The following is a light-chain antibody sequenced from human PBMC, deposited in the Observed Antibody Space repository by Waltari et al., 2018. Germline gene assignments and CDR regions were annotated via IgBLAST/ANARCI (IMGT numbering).Light chain of an antibody. J-gene: IGLJ3*02. CDR1: SSDIGIYNF. CDR2: GVS. V-gene: IGLV2-14*03. Sequence: QSALTQPASVSGSPGQSITISCTGTSSDIGIYNFVSWYQQHPDKAPQLVSYGVSNRPSGVSNRSSGSKSGNTSSLTISGLQAEDEADYYCSSYTSTSSPWVFGGGTKLTVL. CDR3: SSYTSTSSPWV.